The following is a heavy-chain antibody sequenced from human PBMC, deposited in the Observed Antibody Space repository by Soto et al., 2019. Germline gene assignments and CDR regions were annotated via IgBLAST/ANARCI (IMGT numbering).Heavy chain of an antibody. D-gene: IGHD1-1*01. V-gene: IGHV3-23*01. J-gene: IGHJ4*02. CDR2: ISGSGGGT. Sequence: GGSLRLSCVASGFTFSSYAMSWVRQAPGKGLEWVSSISGSGGGTYYADSVKGRFTFSRDNSKNTLYLQMNSLRAEDTAVYYCAKFGMATTKRSPPYYIDYWGQGALVTVSS. CDR1: GFTFSSYA. CDR3: AKFGMATTKRSPPYYIDY.